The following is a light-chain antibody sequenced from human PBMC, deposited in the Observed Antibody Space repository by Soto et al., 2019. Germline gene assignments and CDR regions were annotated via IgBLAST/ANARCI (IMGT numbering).Light chain of an antibody. V-gene: IGLV2-23*01. CDR2: EGT. J-gene: IGLJ1*01. CDR1: SLDVGSYNL. Sequence: QCELNRPASGYASARQAITIPYTGNSLDVGSYNLVSWFQQHPGKVPKLLIYEGTKRPSGLSDRFSGSKSGTTASLTISGLQAEDEAHYYCYSYAGENLYVFGTGSKV. CDR3: YSYAGENLYV.